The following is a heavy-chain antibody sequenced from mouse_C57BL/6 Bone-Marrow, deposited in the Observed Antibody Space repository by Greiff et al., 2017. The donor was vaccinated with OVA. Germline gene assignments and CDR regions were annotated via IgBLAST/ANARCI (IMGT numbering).Heavy chain of an antibody. D-gene: IGHD1-1*01. Sequence: ESGPGLVKPSQSLSLTCSVTGYSITSGYYWNWIRQFPGNKLEWMGYISYDGSNNYNPSLKNRISITRDTSKNQFFLKLNSVTTEDTATYYCARREGYYGSFDYWGQGTTLTVSS. CDR1: GYSITSGYY. J-gene: IGHJ2*01. CDR3: ARREGYYGSFDY. CDR2: ISYDGSN. V-gene: IGHV3-6*01.